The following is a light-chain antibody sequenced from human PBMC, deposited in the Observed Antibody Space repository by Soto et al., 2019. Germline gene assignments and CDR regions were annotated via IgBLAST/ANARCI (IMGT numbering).Light chain of an antibody. V-gene: IGKV1-6*01. Sequence: AIQMTQAPSSLSASVGDRVTITCRASQGIRNDLGWYQQKPGKAPNLLIYDASSLQSGVPSRFSGSGSGTDFTLTISSLQPEDFASYYCLQDYNYPFTFGPGTKVGVK. CDR1: QGIRND. CDR2: DAS. CDR3: LQDYNYPFT. J-gene: IGKJ3*01.